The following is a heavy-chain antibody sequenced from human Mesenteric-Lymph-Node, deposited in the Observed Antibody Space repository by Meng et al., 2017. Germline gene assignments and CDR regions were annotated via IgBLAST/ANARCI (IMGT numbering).Heavy chain of an antibody. CDR3: AKMTVRSDDALDI. D-gene: IGHD2-21*02. CDR1: GGSVSSYY. CDR2: ISHRGRT. Sequence: QVQPQESGPRLVKPSETLSLTCSVSGGSVSSYYWSWIRQPPGRGLEWIGYISHRGRTNYNPSLETRLTISVDTSKNLVFLKLSFVTVADAAVYYCAKMTVRSDDALDIWGQGTMVTVSS. J-gene: IGHJ3*02. V-gene: IGHV4-59*02.